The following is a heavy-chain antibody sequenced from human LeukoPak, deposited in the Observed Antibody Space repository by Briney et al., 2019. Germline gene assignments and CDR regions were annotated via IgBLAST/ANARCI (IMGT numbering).Heavy chain of an antibody. CDR3: ARDGLHSSGWYFGGRHKGFDP. J-gene: IGHJ5*02. Sequence: ASVKVSCKASGGTFSSYAISWLRQAPGQGLEWMGGIITIFGTANYAQKFQGRVTITTDESTSTAYMELSSLRSEDTAVYYCARDGLHSSGWYFGGRHKGFDPSGQGTLVTVSS. CDR1: GGTFSSYA. CDR2: IITIFGTA. D-gene: IGHD6-19*01. V-gene: IGHV1-69*05.